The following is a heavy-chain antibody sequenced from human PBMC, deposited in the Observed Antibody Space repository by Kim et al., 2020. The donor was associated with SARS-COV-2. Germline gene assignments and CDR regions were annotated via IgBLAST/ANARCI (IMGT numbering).Heavy chain of an antibody. Sequence: ASVKVSCKASGYTFTGYYMHWVRQAPGQGLEWMGWINPNSGGTNYAQKFQGRVTMTRDTSISTAYVELSRLRSDDTAVYYCARDQNGGYYYYYMDVWGKGTTVTVSS. J-gene: IGHJ6*03. CDR3: ARDQNGGYYYYYMDV. CDR2: INPNSGGT. D-gene: IGHD1-1*01. V-gene: IGHV1-2*02. CDR1: GYTFTGYY.